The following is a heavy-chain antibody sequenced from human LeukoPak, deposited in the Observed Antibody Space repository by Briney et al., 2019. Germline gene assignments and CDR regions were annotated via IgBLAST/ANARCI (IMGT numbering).Heavy chain of an antibody. V-gene: IGHV3-33*01. J-gene: IGHJ4*02. CDR2: IWYDGSDK. Sequence: GGSLRLSCAASGFIFSNYDMHWVRQAPGKGLEWVAVIWYDGSDKHYADSVQGRFTISRDNSKNSLYLQMNSLRAEDTALYFCARRVQYYFDYWGQGTLVTVSP. CDR1: GFIFSNYD. CDR3: ARRVQYYFDY.